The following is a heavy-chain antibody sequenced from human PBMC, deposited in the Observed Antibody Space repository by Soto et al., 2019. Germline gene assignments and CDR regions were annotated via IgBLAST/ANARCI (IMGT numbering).Heavy chain of an antibody. V-gene: IGHV3-30-3*01. Sequence: QVQLVESGGGVVQPGRSLRLSCAASGFTFSSYAMHWVRQAPGKGLEWVAVISYDGSNKYYADSVKGRFTISRDNSKNTLDLQMNSLRAEDTAVYYCARDSSGWRRYFDYWGQGTLVTVSS. CDR1: GFTFSSYA. CDR2: ISYDGSNK. CDR3: ARDSSGWRRYFDY. D-gene: IGHD6-19*01. J-gene: IGHJ4*02.